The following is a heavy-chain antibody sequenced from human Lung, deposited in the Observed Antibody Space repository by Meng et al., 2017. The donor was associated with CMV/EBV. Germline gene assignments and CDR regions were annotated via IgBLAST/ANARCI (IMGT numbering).Heavy chain of an antibody. J-gene: IGHJ3*01. V-gene: IGHV1-2*02. Sequence: ASVKVSCKASGYTFTLYYIHWVRQAPGQGLEWMGWINPNTGGTNSAQKFQGRVTMTGDTPINTAYMELSRLNSDDTAIYFCARGRGLGIRGTNDAFDFWGQGTMVTVSS. D-gene: IGHD1-14*01. CDR3: ARGRGLGIRGTNDAFDF. CDR1: GYTFTLYY. CDR2: INPNTGGT.